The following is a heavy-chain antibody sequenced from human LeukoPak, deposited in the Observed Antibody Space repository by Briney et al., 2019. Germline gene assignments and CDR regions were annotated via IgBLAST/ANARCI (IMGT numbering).Heavy chain of an antibody. V-gene: IGHV6-1*01. Sequence: SQTLSLTCAISGDSVSSNSAAWNWIRQSPSRGLEWLGRTYYRSKWYNDYAVSVKSRITINPDTSKNQFSLQLNSVTPEDTAVYYCARECLGSGKFLWWELLTNTTYFDYWGQGTLVTVSS. CDR2: TYYRSKWYN. CDR3: ARECLGSGKFLWWELLTNTTYFDY. D-gene: IGHD1-26*01. CDR1: GDSVSSNSAA. J-gene: IGHJ4*02.